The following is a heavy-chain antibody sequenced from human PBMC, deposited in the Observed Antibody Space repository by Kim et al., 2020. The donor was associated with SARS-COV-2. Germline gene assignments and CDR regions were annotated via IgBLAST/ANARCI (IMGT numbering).Heavy chain of an antibody. Sequence: SETLSLTCTVSGGSISSYYWSWIRQPPGKGLEWIGYIYYSGSTNYNPSLKSRVTISVDTSKNQFSLKLSSVTAADTAVYYCARDPLKWGSSSGKEYYYYGMDVWGQGTTVTVSS. D-gene: IGHD6-6*01. CDR3: ARDPLKWGSSSGKEYYYYGMDV. CDR2: IYYSGST. CDR1: GGSISSYY. J-gene: IGHJ6*02. V-gene: IGHV4-59*01.